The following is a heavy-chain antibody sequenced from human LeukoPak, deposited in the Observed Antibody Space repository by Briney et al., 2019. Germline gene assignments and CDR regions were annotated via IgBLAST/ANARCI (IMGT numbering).Heavy chain of an antibody. CDR2: INHYGNT. CDR1: NGSFSGYY. V-gene: IGHV4-34*01. J-gene: IGHJ4*02. CDR3: ARGRLEWLLPFDY. D-gene: IGHD3-3*01. Sequence: SETLSLTCHVYNGSFSGYYWSWIRQPPGKGLEWIGEINHYGNTNYNSSLKSRITISIDTSKRQFSLNLNSVTAADTAVYYCARGRLEWLLPFDYWGQGTLVTVSS.